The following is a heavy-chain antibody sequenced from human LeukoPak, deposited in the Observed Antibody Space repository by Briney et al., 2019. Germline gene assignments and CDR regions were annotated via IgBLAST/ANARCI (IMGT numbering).Heavy chain of an antibody. D-gene: IGHD6-13*01. CDR3: ARVSSWSGFDY. J-gene: IGHJ4*02. V-gene: IGHV4-4*07. CDR1: GGSLSSYY. Sequence: SETLSLTCTVSGGSLSSYYWSWIRQPAGKGLEWIGRIYTSGSTNYNPSLTSRVTMSVDTSKNQFSLKLSSVTAADTAVYYCARVSSWSGFDYWGQGTLVTVSS. CDR2: IYTSGST.